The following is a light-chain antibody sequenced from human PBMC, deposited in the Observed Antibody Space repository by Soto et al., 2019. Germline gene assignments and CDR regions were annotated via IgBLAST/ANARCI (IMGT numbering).Light chain of an antibody. J-gene: IGKJ1*01. V-gene: IGKV1-39*01. Sequence: DIQMTQSPSSLSASVGDRVTITCRASQNIRTYLNWYQRKPGKAPNLLISAASNLQSGVPSRFSGSGSGTDFTLTISSLQPEDFATYYCQTYDKAPWTFGPGTRV. CDR1: QNIRTY. CDR3: QTYDKAPWT. CDR2: AAS.